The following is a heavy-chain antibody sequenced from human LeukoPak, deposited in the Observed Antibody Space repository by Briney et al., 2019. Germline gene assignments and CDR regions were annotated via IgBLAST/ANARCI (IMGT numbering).Heavy chain of an antibody. J-gene: IGHJ1*01. Sequence: GGSLRLSCAASGFTFSNYAMSWVRQAPGKGLEWVSSISGSGGSTYYADSVKGRFTLSRDNSKNTLYLQMNSLRADDTAVYYCTGHAEHFQEWGQGTLVTVSS. CDR1: GFTFSNYA. D-gene: IGHD2-8*02. CDR3: TGHAEHFQE. CDR2: ISGSGGST. V-gene: IGHV3-23*01.